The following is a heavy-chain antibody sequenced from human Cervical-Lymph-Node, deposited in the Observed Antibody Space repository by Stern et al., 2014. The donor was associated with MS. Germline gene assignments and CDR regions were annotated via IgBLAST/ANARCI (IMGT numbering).Heavy chain of an antibody. CDR1: GLTFTNYA. J-gene: IGHJ4*02. V-gene: IGHV3-23*04. CDR2: ITVTGDST. D-gene: IGHD3-9*01. Sequence: EVQLVESEGGLVQPGGSLRLSCAASGLTFTNYALSWVRQAPGKGLEWVSTITVTGDSTYSADPVKGRFTISRDNSKNTLYLQMSSLRADDTAVYYCASNPVNTFGFVYRYFDYWGQGTLVTVSS. CDR3: ASNPVNTFGFVYRYFDY.